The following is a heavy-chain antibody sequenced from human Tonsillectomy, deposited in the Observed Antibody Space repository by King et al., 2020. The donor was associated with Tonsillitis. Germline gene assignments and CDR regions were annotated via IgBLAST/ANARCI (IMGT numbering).Heavy chain of an antibody. CDR2: IYSGGSST. CDR3: AKVYYYDSSGYYPTDY. D-gene: IGHD3-22*01. V-gene: IGHV3-23*03. Sequence: VQLVESGGGLVQPGGSLRLSCAASGFTFSSYAMSWVRQAPGRGLVGGSVIYSGGSSTYYADSVKGRFTISRDNSKNTLYLQMNSLSAEDTAVYYCAKVYYYDSSGYYPTDYWGQGTLVTVSS. CDR1: GFTFSSYA. J-gene: IGHJ4*02.